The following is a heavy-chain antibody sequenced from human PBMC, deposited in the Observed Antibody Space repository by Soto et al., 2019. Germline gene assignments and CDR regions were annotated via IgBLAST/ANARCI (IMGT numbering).Heavy chain of an antibody. CDR1: GFTFSSYA. CDR3: AKHLHDYIWGSYRYSFDY. V-gene: IGHV3-23*01. Sequence: EVQLLESGGGLVQPGGSLRLSCAASGFTFSSYAMSWVRQAPGTGLEWVSAISGSGGSTYYADSVKGRFTISRDNSKNTLYLQMNSLRAEDTAVYYCAKHLHDYIWGSYRYSFDYWGQGTLVTVSS. J-gene: IGHJ4*02. D-gene: IGHD3-16*02. CDR2: ISGSGGST.